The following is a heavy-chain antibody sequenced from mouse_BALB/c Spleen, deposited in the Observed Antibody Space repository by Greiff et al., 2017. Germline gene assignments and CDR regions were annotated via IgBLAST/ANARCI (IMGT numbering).Heavy chain of an antibody. Sequence: VQLQQPGPELVKPGASVKMSCKASGYTFTSYFMHWVKQKPGQGLEWIGYINPSNDSTKYNEKFKGKATLTLDKSSSTAYMQLSSLTSEDSAVYKWVRTKYALDYWGQGTSVTVSS. J-gene: IGHJ4*01. V-gene: IGHV1-14*01. CDR2: INPSNDST. CDR3: VRTKYALDY. CDR1: GYTFTSYF.